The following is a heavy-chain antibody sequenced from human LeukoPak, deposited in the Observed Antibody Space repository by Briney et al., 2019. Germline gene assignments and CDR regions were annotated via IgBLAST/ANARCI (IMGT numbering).Heavy chain of an antibody. CDR2: IAISGTYI. J-gene: IGHJ4*02. CDR3: TRDVSATARAYDY. CDR1: GFILSDYN. V-gene: IGHV3-21*01. D-gene: IGHD1-26*01. Sequence: GGSLRLSCAASGFILSDYNMNWVRQAPGKGLEWVSFIAISGTYITYADSVKGRFTISRENAKNSLYLQMSSLRAEDTAVYYCTRDVSATARAYDYWGQGTLVTVSS.